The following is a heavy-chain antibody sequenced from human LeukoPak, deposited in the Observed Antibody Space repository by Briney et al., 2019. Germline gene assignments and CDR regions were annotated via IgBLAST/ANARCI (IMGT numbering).Heavy chain of an antibody. V-gene: IGHV1-46*01. D-gene: IGHD2-15*01. Sequence: ASVKVCCKASGYTFTSYYMHWVRQAPGQGLEWMGIINPSGGSTSYAQKFQGRVTMTRDTSTSTVYMELSSLRSEEPAVYYCARGNIVVVVAATHSPFDPWGQGTLVTVSS. J-gene: IGHJ5*02. CDR1: GYTFTSYY. CDR3: ARGNIVVVVAATHSPFDP. CDR2: INPSGGST.